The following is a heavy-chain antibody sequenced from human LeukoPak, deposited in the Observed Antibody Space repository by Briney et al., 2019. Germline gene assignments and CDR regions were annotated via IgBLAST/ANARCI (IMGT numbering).Heavy chain of an antibody. CDR3: ARHMLGAPVGAIDC. CDR1: GGSISSYY. V-gene: IGHV4-4*07. CDR2: IYTSGST. J-gene: IGHJ4*02. D-gene: IGHD1-26*01. Sequence: SETLSLTCTVSGGSISSYYWSWIRQPAGKGLEWIGRIYTSGSTNYNPPLKSRLTISVDTSKNQFSLKLRSVTAEDTAVYYCARHMLGAPVGAIDCWSPGTLVTVSS.